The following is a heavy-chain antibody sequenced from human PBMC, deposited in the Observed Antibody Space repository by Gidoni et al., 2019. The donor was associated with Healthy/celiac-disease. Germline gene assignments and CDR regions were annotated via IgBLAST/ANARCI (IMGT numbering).Heavy chain of an antibody. D-gene: IGHD5-18*01. V-gene: IGHV1-69*01. Sequence: QVQLVQSGAEVTKPGSSVKVSCKASGGTFSSSAISWVRQAPGQGLEWMGGIIPIFGTANYAQKFQGRVTITADESTSTAYMELSSLRSEDTAVYYCARDARGYSYGQSGAFDIWGQGTMVTVSS. CDR1: GGTFSSSA. CDR2: IIPIFGTA. CDR3: ARDARGYSYGQSGAFDI. J-gene: IGHJ3*02.